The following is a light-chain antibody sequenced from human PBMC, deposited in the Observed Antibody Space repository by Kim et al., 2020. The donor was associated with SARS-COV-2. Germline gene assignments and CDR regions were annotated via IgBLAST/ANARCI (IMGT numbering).Light chain of an antibody. CDR3: QSYDSSLSGPV. J-gene: IGLJ3*02. Sequence: RVTISGTGGSSNSGAGYDVHWYQQLPGTAPKLLIYGNSNRPSGVPDRFSGSKSGTSASLAITGLQAEDEADYYCQSYDSSLSGPVFGGGTQLTVL. CDR2: GNS. V-gene: IGLV1-40*01. CDR1: SSNSGAGYD.